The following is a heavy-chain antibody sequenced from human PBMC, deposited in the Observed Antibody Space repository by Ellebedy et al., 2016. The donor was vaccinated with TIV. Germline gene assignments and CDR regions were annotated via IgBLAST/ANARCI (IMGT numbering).Heavy chain of an antibody. CDR1: GGSISSSSYY. V-gene: IGHV4-31*03. Sequence: SETLSLXCTVSGGSISSSSYYWSWIRQHPGKGLEWIGYIYYSGSTYYNPSLKSRVTISVDTSKNQFSLKLSSVTAADTAVYYCARSEEPPRINYGMDVWGQGTTVTVSS. CDR3: ARSEEPPRINYGMDV. CDR2: IYYSGST. D-gene: IGHD2-15*01. J-gene: IGHJ6*02.